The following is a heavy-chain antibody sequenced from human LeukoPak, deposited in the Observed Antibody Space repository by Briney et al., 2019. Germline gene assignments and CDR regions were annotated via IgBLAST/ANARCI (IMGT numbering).Heavy chain of an antibody. J-gene: IGHJ4*02. V-gene: IGHV1-69*06. CDR1: VGTFGSYA. CDR3: ARVSLANPYYDFWSGYYSGEFDY. CDR2: IIPIFSTA. Sequence: GASVKVSCKASVGTFGSYAISWVRQAPGQGLEWMGGIIPIFSTANYAQKFQGRVTITADKSTSTAYMELSSLRSEDTAVYYCARVSLANPYYDFWSGYYSGEFDYWGQGTLVTVSS. D-gene: IGHD3-3*01.